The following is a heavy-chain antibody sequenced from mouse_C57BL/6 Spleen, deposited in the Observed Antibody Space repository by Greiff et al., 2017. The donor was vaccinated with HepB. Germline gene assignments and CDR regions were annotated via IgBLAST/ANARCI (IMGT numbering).Heavy chain of an antibody. V-gene: IGHV5-9*01. CDR3: ARHGNYGGFAY. J-gene: IGHJ3*01. CDR1: GFTFSSYT. Sequence: EVKVVESGGGLVKPGGSLKLSCAASGFTFSSYTMSWVRQTPEKRLEWVATISGGGGNTYYPDSVKGRFTISRDNAKNTLYLQMSSLRSEDTALYYCARHGNYGGFAYWGQGTLVTVSA. D-gene: IGHD2-1*01. CDR2: ISGGGGNT.